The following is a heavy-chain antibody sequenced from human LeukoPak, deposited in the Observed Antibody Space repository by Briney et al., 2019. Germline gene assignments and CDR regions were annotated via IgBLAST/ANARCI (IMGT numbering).Heavy chain of an antibody. V-gene: IGHV3-11*01. Sequence: GGSLRLSCAASGFTFSDYYMSWIRQAPGKGLEWVSYISSSGSTIYYADSVKGRFTISRDNAKNSLYLQMNSLRAEDTAVYYCASQYYYDSSGYYYAFDIWGQGTMVTVSS. J-gene: IGHJ3*02. D-gene: IGHD3-22*01. CDR1: GFTFSDYY. CDR3: ASQYYYDSSGYYYAFDI. CDR2: ISSSGSTI.